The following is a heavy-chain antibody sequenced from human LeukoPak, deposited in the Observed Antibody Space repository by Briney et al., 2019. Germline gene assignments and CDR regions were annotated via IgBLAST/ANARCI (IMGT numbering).Heavy chain of an antibody. V-gene: IGHV4-59*12. Sequence: SETLSLTCTVSGGSISSYYWSWIRQPPGKGLEWIGYIYYSGSTNYNPSLKSRVTISVDTSKNQFSLKLSSVTAADTAVYYCASKTGTTDPVPDYWGQGTLVTVSS. CDR1: GGSISSYY. CDR3: ASKTGTTDPVPDY. CDR2: IYYSGST. J-gene: IGHJ4*02. D-gene: IGHD1-7*01.